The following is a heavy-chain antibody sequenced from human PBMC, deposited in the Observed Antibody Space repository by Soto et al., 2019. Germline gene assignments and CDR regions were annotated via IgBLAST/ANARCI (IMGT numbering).Heavy chain of an antibody. CDR3: AMTIYGDYVLWFDP. J-gene: IGHJ5*02. V-gene: IGHV4-34*01. D-gene: IGHD4-17*01. CDR1: GGSFSGYY. Sequence: SETLSLTCAVYGGSFSGYYWSWIRQPPGKGLEWIGEINHSGSTNYNPSLKSRVTISVDTSKNQFSLKLSSVTAADTAVYYCAMTIYGDYVLWFDPWGQGTLVTVSS. CDR2: INHSGST.